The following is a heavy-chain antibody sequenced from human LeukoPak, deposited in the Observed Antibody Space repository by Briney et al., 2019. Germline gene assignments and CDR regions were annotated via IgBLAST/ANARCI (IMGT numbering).Heavy chain of an antibody. CDR2: ISYDGSNK. J-gene: IGHJ4*02. CDR3: ARTPGDY. Sequence: GGSLRLSCAASGFTFSSYAMHWVRQAPGKGLEWVAVISYDGSNKYYADSEKGRFTISRDNSKNTLYLQMNSLRAEDTAVYYCARTPGDYWGQGTLVTVSS. D-gene: IGHD3-10*01. V-gene: IGHV3-30*04. CDR1: GFTFSSYA.